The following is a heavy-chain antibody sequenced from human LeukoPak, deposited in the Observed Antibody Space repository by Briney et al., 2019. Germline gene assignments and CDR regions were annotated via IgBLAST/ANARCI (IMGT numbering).Heavy chain of an antibody. CDR2: FRSKAYGGTT. Sequence: GRSLRLSCTGSGFTFGDYAISWVRQAPGKGLEWVSFFRSKAYGGTTEYAASVKGRFSISRDDSKSIAYLQMNSLKTEDTAVYYCGLNYYDSLGFDNWGQGTLVTVSS. CDR1: GFTFGDYA. CDR3: GLNYYDSLGFDN. J-gene: IGHJ4*02. V-gene: IGHV3-49*04. D-gene: IGHD3-22*01.